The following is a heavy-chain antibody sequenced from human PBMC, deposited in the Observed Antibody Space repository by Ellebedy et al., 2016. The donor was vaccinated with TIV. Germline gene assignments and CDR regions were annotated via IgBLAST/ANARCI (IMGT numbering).Heavy chain of an antibody. J-gene: IGHJ4*02. V-gene: IGHV4-59*01. CDR1: GDSISSYY. CDR3: VRAKYFTDPSFDY. CDR2: FYYSGST. D-gene: IGHD3-9*01. Sequence: MPSETLSLTCTVSGDSISSYYWSWIRQPPGKGLEWIGYFYYSGSTNYNPSLKSRITISLDTSKNQFSLKLRSVTAADTAMYYCVRAKYFTDPSFDYWGQGTLVTVSS.